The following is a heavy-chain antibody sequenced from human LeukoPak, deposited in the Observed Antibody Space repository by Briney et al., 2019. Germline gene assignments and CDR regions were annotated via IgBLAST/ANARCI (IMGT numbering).Heavy chain of an antibody. Sequence: GGSLRLSCAASRFTFRNSTMKWVRQTPGKGLQWLTHISDDGSNQYYADSVKGRFTISRDNSKNTLYLQMNSLRGEDTAVNYCAITGAAVGTHFVYWGQGTLVTVS. CDR2: ISDDGSNQ. CDR1: RFTFRNST. CDR3: AITGAAVGTHFVY. V-gene: IGHV3-30*11. D-gene: IGHD6-13*01. J-gene: IGHJ4*02.